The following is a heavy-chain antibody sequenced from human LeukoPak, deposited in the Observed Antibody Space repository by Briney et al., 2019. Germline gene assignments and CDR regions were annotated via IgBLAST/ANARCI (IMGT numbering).Heavy chain of an antibody. J-gene: IGHJ4*02. CDR3: AKDRLDSFLEWSKTGVLDY. Sequence: GGSLRLSCAASGFTFSSYGMHWVRQAPGKGLEWVAVISYDGSNKYYADSVKGRFTISRDNSKNTLYLQMNSLRAEDTAVYYCAKDRLDSFLEWSKTGVLDYWGQGTLATVSS. D-gene: IGHD3-3*01. V-gene: IGHV3-30*18. CDR2: ISYDGSNK. CDR1: GFTFSSYG.